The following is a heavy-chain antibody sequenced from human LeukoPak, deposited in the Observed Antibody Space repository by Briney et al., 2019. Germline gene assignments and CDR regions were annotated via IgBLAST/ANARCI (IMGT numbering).Heavy chain of an antibody. CDR2: IIPIFGTA. Sequence: SVKVSCKASGGTFSSYAISWVRQAPGQGLEWMGGIIPIFGTANYAQKFQGRVTITADKSTSTAYMELSSLRSEDTAVYYCARVKGTTVVTAHYYFHYWGQGTLVTVSS. J-gene: IGHJ4*02. V-gene: IGHV1-69*06. CDR3: ARVKGTTVVTAHYYFHY. D-gene: IGHD4-23*01. CDR1: GGTFSSYA.